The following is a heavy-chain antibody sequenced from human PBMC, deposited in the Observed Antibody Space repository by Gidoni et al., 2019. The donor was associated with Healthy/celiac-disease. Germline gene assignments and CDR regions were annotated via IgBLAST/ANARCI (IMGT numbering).Heavy chain of an antibody. D-gene: IGHD1-1*01. CDR3: ARDLAVNWNDLEGYFDY. CDR2: INPSGGST. Sequence: QVQLVQSGAEVKKPGASVKVSCKASGYTFPSYYMHWVRQAPGQGLEWMGIINPSGGSTSYAQKFQGRVTMTRDTSTSTVYMELSSLRSEDTAVYYCARDLAVNWNDLEGYFDYWGQGTLVTVSS. J-gene: IGHJ4*02. V-gene: IGHV1-46*01. CDR1: GYTFPSYY.